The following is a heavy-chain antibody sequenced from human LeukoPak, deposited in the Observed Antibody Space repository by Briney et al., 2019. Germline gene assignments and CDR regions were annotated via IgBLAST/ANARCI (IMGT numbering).Heavy chain of an antibody. CDR1: GGSISSGGHY. Sequence: SSETLSLTCTVSGGSISSGGHYWSWIRQPPGKGLEWIGYIYHSGSTYYNPSLKSRVTISVDRSKNQFSLKLSSVTAADTAVYYCAIATVTTDDAFDIWGQGTMVTVSS. J-gene: IGHJ3*02. D-gene: IGHD4-17*01. CDR2: IYHSGST. CDR3: AIATVTTDDAFDI. V-gene: IGHV4-30-2*01.